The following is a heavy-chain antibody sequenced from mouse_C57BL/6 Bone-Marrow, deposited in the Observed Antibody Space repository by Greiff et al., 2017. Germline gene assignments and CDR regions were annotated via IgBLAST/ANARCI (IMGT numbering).Heavy chain of an antibody. D-gene: IGHD1-1*01. J-gene: IGHJ1*03. CDR3: RVYYCGHWYFDV. V-gene: IGHV1-5*01. Sequence: VQLQQSGTVLARPGASVKMSCKTSGYTFTSYWMHWVKQRPGQGLEWIGAIYPGNSDTSYNQKFKGKDKLTAVTSASTAYMELSSLTNEDSAVYYCRVYYCGHWYFDVWGTGTTVTVSS. CDR2: IYPGNSDT. CDR1: GYTFTSYW.